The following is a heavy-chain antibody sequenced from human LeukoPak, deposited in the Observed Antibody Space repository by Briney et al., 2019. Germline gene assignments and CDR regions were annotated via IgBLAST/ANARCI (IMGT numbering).Heavy chain of an antibody. V-gene: IGHV2-70*11. D-gene: IGHD3-22*01. CDR3: ARGYYDTSAYIDY. Sequence: SGPSLVNPTQTLTLTCTFSGFSLSTGGMCVSWIRQPPGKALEWLSRIDWDNDKYYNTSLKTRLTISKDTSKNQVVLTMTNMDPVDTATYYCARGYYDTSAYIDYWGQGTLVTVSS. CDR2: IDWDNDK. CDR1: GFSLSTGGMC. J-gene: IGHJ4*02.